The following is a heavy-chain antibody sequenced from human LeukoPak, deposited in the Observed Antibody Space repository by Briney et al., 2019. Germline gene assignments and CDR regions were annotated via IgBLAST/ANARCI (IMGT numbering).Heavy chain of an antibody. D-gene: IGHD6-13*01. J-gene: IGHJ5*02. V-gene: IGHV4-34*01. CDR2: INHSGST. Sequence: SETLSLTCAVYGGSFSAYYWSWIRQPPGKGQEWIGEINHSGSTNYNPSLKSRVTISIDTSKNQFSLGMSSVTAADTAVYYCARGRGARSSRWYNWFDPWGQGTLVTVSS. CDR3: ARGRGARSSRWYNWFDP. CDR1: GGSFSAYY.